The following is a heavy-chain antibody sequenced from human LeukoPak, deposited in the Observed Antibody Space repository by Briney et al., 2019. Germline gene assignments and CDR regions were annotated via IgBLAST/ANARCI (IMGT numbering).Heavy chain of an antibody. CDR2: IRYDGSNK. D-gene: IGHD5-24*01. CDR1: GFTFSSYG. J-gene: IGHJ4*02. CDR3: ARTGGRDGYGFDY. V-gene: IGHV3-30*02. Sequence: GGSLRLSCAASGFTFSSYGMHWVRQAPGKGLEWVAFIRYDGSNKYYADSVKGRFTISRDNSKNTLYLQMNSLRAEDTAVYYCARTGGRDGYGFDYWGQGTLVTVSP.